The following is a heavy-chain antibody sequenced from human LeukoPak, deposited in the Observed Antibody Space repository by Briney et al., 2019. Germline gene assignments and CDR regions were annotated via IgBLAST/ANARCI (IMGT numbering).Heavy chain of an antibody. Sequence: SSETLSLTYTVSGGSISSYYWSWIRQPPGKGLEWIGYIYYSGSTNYNPSLKSRVTISVDTSKNQFSLKLSSVTAADTAVYYCAREIYCSGGSCYDSWFDPWGQGTLVTVSS. CDR1: GGSISSYY. CDR2: IYYSGST. J-gene: IGHJ5*02. V-gene: IGHV4-59*01. CDR3: AREIYCSGGSCYDSWFDP. D-gene: IGHD2-15*01.